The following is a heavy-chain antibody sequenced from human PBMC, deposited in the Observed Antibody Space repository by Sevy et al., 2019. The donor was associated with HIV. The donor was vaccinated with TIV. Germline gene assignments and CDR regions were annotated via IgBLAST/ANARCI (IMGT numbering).Heavy chain of an antibody. Sequence: GGSLRLSCAASGLTVSSNFMSWVRQAPGKGLEWVATIWNDMTNKYYADSAKGRFTISRDNSKNTLYLQMNSLRAEDTALYYCASLPNNYYDRGGYSGDDAFDIWGQGTMVTVSS. CDR2: IWNDMTNK. CDR3: ASLPNNYYDRGGYSGDDAFDI. V-gene: IGHV3-33*08. CDR1: GLTVSSNF. D-gene: IGHD3-22*01. J-gene: IGHJ3*02.